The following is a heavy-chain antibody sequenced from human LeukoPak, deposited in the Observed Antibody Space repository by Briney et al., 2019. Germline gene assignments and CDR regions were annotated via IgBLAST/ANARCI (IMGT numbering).Heavy chain of an antibody. D-gene: IGHD6-19*01. CDR1: GFTFSNYW. CDR2: IYHSGST. V-gene: IGHV4-38-2*01. CDR3: ARAPHYSSGWYDY. Sequence: GSLRLSCAASGFTFSNYWMHWVRQAPGKGLEWIGSIYHSGSTYYNPSLKSRVTISVDTSKNQFSLKLSSVTAADTAVYYCARAPHYSSGWYDYWGQGTLVTVSS. J-gene: IGHJ4*02.